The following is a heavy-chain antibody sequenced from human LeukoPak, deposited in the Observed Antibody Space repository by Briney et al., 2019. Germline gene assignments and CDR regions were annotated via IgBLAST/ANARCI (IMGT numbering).Heavy chain of an antibody. CDR1: GGSISSSSYY. D-gene: IGHD2-2*03. CDR3: ARLDRSYYFDY. CDR2: IYYSGST. Sequence: SSETLSLTCTVSGGSISSSSYYWGWIRQPPGKGLEWIGSIYYSGSTYYNPSLKSRVTISVDTSKNQFSLKLSSVTAADTAVYYCARLDRSYYFDYWGQGTLVTVSS. J-gene: IGHJ4*02. V-gene: IGHV4-39*01.